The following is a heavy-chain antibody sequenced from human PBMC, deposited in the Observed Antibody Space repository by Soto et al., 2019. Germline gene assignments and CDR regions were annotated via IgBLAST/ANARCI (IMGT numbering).Heavy chain of an antibody. CDR3: ARGRGYSYGLFDY. D-gene: IGHD5-18*01. Sequence: QVQLVQSGAEVKKPGSSVKVSCKASGGTFSSYTISWVRQAPGQGLEWMGRIIPILGIANYAQKFQGRVTITADKSTSTAYMELSSLRSEDTAVYYCARGRGYSYGLFDYWGQGTLVTASS. V-gene: IGHV1-69*02. J-gene: IGHJ4*02. CDR2: IIPILGIA. CDR1: GGTFSSYT.